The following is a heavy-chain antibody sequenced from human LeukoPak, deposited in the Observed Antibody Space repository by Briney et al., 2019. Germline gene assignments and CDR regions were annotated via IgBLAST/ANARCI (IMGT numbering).Heavy chain of an antibody. D-gene: IGHD1-26*01. CDR1: GYTFTGYY. V-gene: IGHV1-2*02. CDR2: INPNSGGT. Sequence: ASVKVSCKASGYTFTGYYMHWVRQAPGQGLEWMGWINPNSGGTNYAQKFQGRVTMTRDTSISTAYMELSRLRSDDTAVYYCARGMTGFGSSYLYFDYWGQGTLVTVSS. CDR3: ARGMTGFGSSYLYFDY. J-gene: IGHJ4*02.